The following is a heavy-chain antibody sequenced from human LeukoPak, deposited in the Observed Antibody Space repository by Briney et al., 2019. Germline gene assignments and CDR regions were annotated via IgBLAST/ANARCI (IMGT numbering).Heavy chain of an antibody. V-gene: IGHV3-33*01. CDR2: IWYDGSNK. J-gene: IGHJ6*03. CDR3: ARVGYCSSTSCYTPDYYYYYYMDV. D-gene: IGHD2-2*02. CDR1: GFTFSSYG. Sequence: GGSLRLSCAESGFTFSSYGMHWVRQAPGKGLEWVAVIWYDGSNKYYADSVKGRFTISRDNSKNTLYLQMNSLRAEDTAVYYCARVGYCSSTSCYTPDYYYYYYMDVWGKGTTVTVSS.